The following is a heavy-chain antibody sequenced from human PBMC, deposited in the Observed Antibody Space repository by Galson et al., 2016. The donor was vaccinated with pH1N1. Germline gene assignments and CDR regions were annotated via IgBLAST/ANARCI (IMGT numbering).Heavy chain of an antibody. D-gene: IGHD3-10*01. CDR1: GYSFIVHY. J-gene: IGHJ5*02. CDR2: INPNSGDT. V-gene: IGHV1-2*06. Sequence: SVKVSCKASGYSFIVHYMHWVRQAPGHGLEWMGRINPNSGDTKYAQNFQGRVTLTRDTSINTAYMELSSLTSDDTAVYYCATGSGDSWFDPWGQGTLVTVSS. CDR3: ATGSGDSWFDP.